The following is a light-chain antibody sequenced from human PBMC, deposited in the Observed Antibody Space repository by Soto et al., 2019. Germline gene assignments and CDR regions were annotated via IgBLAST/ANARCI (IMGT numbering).Light chain of an antibody. CDR2: DNN. V-gene: IGLV1-51*01. J-gene: IGLJ2*01. Sequence: QSVLTQPPSVSAAPGQKVTISCSGSSSNIGNNYVSCYQQLPGTATKLLIYDNNKRPSGIPDRFSGSKSGTSATLGITGLQSGDEADYYCGTWDSSLSAVVFGGGTKITVL. CDR3: GTWDSSLSAVV. CDR1: SSNIGNNY.